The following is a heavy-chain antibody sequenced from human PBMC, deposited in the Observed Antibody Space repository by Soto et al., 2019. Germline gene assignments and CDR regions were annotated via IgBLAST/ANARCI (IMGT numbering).Heavy chain of an antibody. CDR1: GYTFTSYA. V-gene: IGHV1-3*01. J-gene: IGHJ4*02. CDR3: ARADFWSGYYGGYYFDY. D-gene: IGHD3-3*01. CDR2: INAGNGNT. Sequence: QVQLVQSGAEVKKPGASVKVSCKASGYTFTSYAMHWVRQAPGQRLEWMGWINAGNGNTKYSQKLQGRVTITRDTSASTAYMELSSLRSEDTAVYYCARADFWSGYYGGYYFDYWGQGTLVTVSS.